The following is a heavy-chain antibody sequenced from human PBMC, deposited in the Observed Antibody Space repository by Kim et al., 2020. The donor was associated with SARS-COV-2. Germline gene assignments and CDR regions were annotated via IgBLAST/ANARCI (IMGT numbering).Heavy chain of an antibody. CDR1: GFTFSNYW. Sequence: GGSLRLSCAASGFTFSNYWMTWVRQAPGKVLEWVANIKQDESEKFYVDSVRGRFTISRDNAKNSLYLQMNNLRAEDTAVYYCARRYNTVWYGIDYWGQGTLVTV. V-gene: IGHV3-7*03. CDR3: ARRYNTVWYGIDY. CDR2: IKQDESEK. D-gene: IGHD6-19*01. J-gene: IGHJ4*02.